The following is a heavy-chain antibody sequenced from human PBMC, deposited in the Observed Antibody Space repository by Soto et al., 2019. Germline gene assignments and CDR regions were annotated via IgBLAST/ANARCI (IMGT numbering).Heavy chain of an antibody. D-gene: IGHD3-16*01. J-gene: IGHJ4*02. CDR2: VYHTGRT. V-gene: IGHV4-61*01. CDR1: AGSFKSGSYS. CDR3: ERDLAYVDS. Sequence: PSETLSLTCTVSAGSFKSGSYSWSWIRQPPGKGLEWIGYVYHTGRTSYNPSLKSRVSISMDTSKNQFSLNLDSVTAADTAVYFCERDLAYVDSWGQGSLVTVSA.